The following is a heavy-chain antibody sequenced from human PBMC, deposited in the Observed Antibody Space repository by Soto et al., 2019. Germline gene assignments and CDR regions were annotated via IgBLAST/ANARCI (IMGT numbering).Heavy chain of an antibody. CDR3: AKGPYGDFSPPAYGMDV. D-gene: IGHD4-17*01. Sequence: GGSLRLSCAASGLTFSHFAINWVRQAPGMGLEWVSSISATGGTIFYADSVKGRFTISRDNSKATLYLQMNSLRVDDTAVYYCAKGPYGDFSPPAYGMDVWGQGTTVTVS. CDR2: ISATGGTI. CDR1: GLTFSHFA. V-gene: IGHV3-23*01. J-gene: IGHJ6*02.